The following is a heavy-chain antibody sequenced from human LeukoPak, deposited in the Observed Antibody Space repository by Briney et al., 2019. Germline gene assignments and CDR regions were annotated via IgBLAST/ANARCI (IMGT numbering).Heavy chain of an antibody. J-gene: IGHJ6*02. CDR3: ARDSGSYERASYYYYGMDV. Sequence: PSETLFLTCTVSGGSISSYYWSWIRQPARKGLEWIGRIYTSGSTNYNPSLKSRVTMSVDTSKNQFSLKLSSVTAADTAVYYCARDSGSYERASYYYYGMDVWGQGTTVTVSS. V-gene: IGHV4-4*07. CDR1: GGSISSYY. D-gene: IGHD1-26*01. CDR2: IYTSGST.